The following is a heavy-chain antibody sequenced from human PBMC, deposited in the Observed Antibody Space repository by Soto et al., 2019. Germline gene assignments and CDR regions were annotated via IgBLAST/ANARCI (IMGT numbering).Heavy chain of an antibody. CDR2: MNWDDDK. J-gene: IGHJ4*02. CDR1: GFSLTTSGVG. CDR3: ARRVLRTVFGLVTTAAISFDY. Sequence: QITLNESGPTVVRPTEPLTLTCRFSGFSLTTSGVGVGWIRQSPGKAPEWLAFMNWDDDKRYSASLTSRLTCTKHWSRSHVVLTVSVLDPSHTASYYCARRVLRTVFGLVTTAAISFDYWGQGTPVAFSS. D-gene: IGHD3-3*01. V-gene: IGHV2-5*02.